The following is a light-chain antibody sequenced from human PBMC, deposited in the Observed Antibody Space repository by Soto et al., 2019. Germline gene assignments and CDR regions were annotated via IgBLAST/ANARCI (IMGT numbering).Light chain of an antibody. CDR2: DVT. V-gene: IGKV3-11*01. J-gene: IGKJ3*01. Sequence: EIVLTRSPATLSLSPGERATLSCRASQSVSNYLAWYQQKPGQAPRLLIYDVTNRATGIPARFSGSGSGTDFTLTISSLEPEDFSVYYCQSLFTFGPGTKVDIK. CDR1: QSVSNY. CDR3: QSLFT.